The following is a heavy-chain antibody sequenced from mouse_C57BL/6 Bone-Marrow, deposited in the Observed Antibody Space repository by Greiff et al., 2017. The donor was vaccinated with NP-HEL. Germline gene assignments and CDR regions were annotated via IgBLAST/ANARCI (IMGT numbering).Heavy chain of an antibody. CDR1: GYTFTSYT. V-gene: IGHV1-4*01. CDR3: ARGVFAY. CDR2: INPSSGYT. Sequence: VQVVESGAELARPGASVKMSCKASGYTFTSYTMHWVKQRPGQGLEWIGYINPSSGYTKYNQKFKDKATLTADKSSSTAYMQLSSLTSEDSAVYYCARGVFAYWGQGTLVTVSA. J-gene: IGHJ3*01.